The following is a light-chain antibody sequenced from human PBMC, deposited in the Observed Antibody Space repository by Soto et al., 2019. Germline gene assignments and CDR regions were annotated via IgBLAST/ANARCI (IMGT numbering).Light chain of an antibody. CDR2: AAS. CDR1: QGIRND. CDR3: LQDYNYPFT. J-gene: IGKJ3*01. Sequence: AIQMTQSPSSLSASVGDRVTITCRASQGIRNDLGWFQQKPGKAPKLLIYAASSLQGGVPSRFRGSGSGTDFTLTISSQQPEDFATYYFLQDYNYPFTFGPGTKVDIK. V-gene: IGKV1-6*01.